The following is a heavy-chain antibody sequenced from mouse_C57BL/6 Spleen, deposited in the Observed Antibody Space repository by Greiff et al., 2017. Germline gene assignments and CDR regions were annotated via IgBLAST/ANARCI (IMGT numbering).Heavy chain of an antibody. CDR3: AREVYYGSTFDY. CDR1: GFTFSDYG. Sequence: DVKLVESGGGLVKPGGSLKLSCAASGFTFSDYGMHWVRQAPEKGLEWVAYISSGSSTIYYADTVKGRFTISRDNAKNTLFLQMTSLRSEDTAMYYCAREVYYGSTFDYWGQGTTLTVSS. V-gene: IGHV5-17*01. J-gene: IGHJ2*01. CDR2: ISSGSSTI. D-gene: IGHD1-1*01.